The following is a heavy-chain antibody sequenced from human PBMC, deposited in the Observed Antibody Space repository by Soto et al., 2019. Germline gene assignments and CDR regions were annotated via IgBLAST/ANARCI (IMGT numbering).Heavy chain of an antibody. V-gene: IGHV3-21*04. CDR1: GFSFSTYS. CDR3: ARHSPPGITMVRGEYYYGMDV. Sequence: PGGSLRLSCEASGFSFSTYSMHWVRQAPGKGLEWVSSIGRRSDIYYADSVKGRFTISRDNAKNSVSLQMNSLKASDTAMYYCARHSPPGITMVRGEYYYGMDVWGQGTTVTVSS. CDR2: IGRRSDI. D-gene: IGHD3-10*01. J-gene: IGHJ6*02.